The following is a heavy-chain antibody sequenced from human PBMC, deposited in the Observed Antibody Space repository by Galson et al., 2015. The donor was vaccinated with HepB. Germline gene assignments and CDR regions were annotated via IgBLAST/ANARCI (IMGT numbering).Heavy chain of an antibody. CDR3: ARDLRKNHSDY. J-gene: IGHJ4*02. Sequence: SLRLSCAASGFTFSRYGMHWVRQVPGKGLEWLAIIWSDGSEEYYADSVKGRFTISRDNSKNTLYLQMNSLGADDTAVYYCARDLRKNHSDYWDQGTLVTVSS. CDR2: IWSDGSEE. V-gene: IGHV3-33*01. D-gene: IGHD2/OR15-2a*01. CDR1: GFTFSRYG.